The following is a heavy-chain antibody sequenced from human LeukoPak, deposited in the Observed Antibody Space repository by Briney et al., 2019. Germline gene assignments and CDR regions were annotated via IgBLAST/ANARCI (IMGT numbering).Heavy chain of an antibody. CDR3: ARGKGFVGHFDY. CDR2: ISASKGNT. Sequence: ASVKVSCKASGYTFTSYAITWVRQAPGQGLEWMGWISASKGNTNYAQKLQGRVTMTTDTSTTTAYMELSSLKSEDTALYYCARGKGFVGHFDYWGQGTLVTVSS. D-gene: IGHD2-15*01. CDR1: GYTFTSYA. J-gene: IGHJ4*02. V-gene: IGHV1-18*01.